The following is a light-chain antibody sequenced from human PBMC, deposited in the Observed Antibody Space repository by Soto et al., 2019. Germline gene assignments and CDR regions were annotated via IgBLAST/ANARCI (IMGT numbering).Light chain of an antibody. Sequence: QSALTQPAPVSGSPGQSITISCTGTSSDVGSYNLVSWYQQHPGKAPKLMIYEGGKRPSGVSNRFSGSKSGNTASLTISGLQAEDEADYYCCSYAGRSTLVFGGGTKLTVL. V-gene: IGLV2-23*01. CDR3: CSYAGRSTLV. CDR1: SSDVGSYNL. J-gene: IGLJ2*01. CDR2: EGG.